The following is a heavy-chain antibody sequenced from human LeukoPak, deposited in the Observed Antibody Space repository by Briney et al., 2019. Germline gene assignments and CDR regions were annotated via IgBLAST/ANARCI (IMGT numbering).Heavy chain of an antibody. Sequence: GGSLRLSCAASGFTFDDYAMHWVRQAPGKGLEWASGISWNSGSIGYADSVKGRFTISRDNAKNSLYLQMNSLRAEDTVLYYCAKEPWGAIYYYGMDVWGQGTTVTVSS. CDR2: ISWNSGSI. V-gene: IGHV3-9*01. J-gene: IGHJ6*02. D-gene: IGHD1-26*01. CDR3: AKEPWGAIYYYGMDV. CDR1: GFTFDDYA.